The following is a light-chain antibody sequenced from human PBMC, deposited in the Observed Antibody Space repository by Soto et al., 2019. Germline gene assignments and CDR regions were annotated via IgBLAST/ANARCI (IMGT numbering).Light chain of an antibody. V-gene: IGLV1-40*01. Sequence: QSVLTQPPSVSGAPGQRVTISCTGSSSNIGAGYDVHWYQQLPGTAPKLLIQGNSNRPSGVPDRFSGSKSGTSASLAITGLQAEDAADYYCQSYDSSLSGWVFGGGTKVTVL. CDR2: GNS. CDR1: SSNIGAGYD. CDR3: QSYDSSLSGWV. J-gene: IGLJ3*02.